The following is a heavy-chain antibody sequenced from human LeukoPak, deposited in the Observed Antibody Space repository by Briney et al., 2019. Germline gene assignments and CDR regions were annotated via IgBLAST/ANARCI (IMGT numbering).Heavy chain of an antibody. V-gene: IGHV3-48*03. J-gene: IGHJ1*01. CDR3: VTSLSGWFGPSSYY. D-gene: IGHD6-19*01. Sequence: PGGSLKLSCAAFGFAFSNFEMSWVRQAPGKGLEWVSFISSGSDDIQYADSVKGRFTVSRDNAKDSLHLQMNSLRAEDTAVYYCVTSLSGWFGPSSYYWGQGTQVTVSS. CDR1: GFAFSNFE. CDR2: ISSGSDDI.